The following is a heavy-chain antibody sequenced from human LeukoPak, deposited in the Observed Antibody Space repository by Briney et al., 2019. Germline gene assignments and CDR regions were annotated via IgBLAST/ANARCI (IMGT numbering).Heavy chain of an antibody. CDR1: GGSLSGHY. CDR2: IYGSGST. CDR3: ARSVYGHYFDY. Sequence: SETLSLTCTVSGGSLSGHYWSWVRQPPGKGVQWIGYIYGSGSTKFNPSLESRVAMSVDTSKHQFSLKVSSVTAADTAVYYCARSVYGHYFDYWGLGSLLTVSS. D-gene: IGHD3-10*01. J-gene: IGHJ4*01. V-gene: IGHV4-59*11.